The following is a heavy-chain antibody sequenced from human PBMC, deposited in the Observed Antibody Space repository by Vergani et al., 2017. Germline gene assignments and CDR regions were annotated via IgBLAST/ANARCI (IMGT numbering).Heavy chain of an antibody. V-gene: IGHV5-51*01. CDR2: ISPGDSDT. CDR1: GYSFTSYW. D-gene: IGHD1-26*01. J-gene: IGHJ4*02. CDR3: ARHGFGGSGELPPPLGDYYFDY. Sequence: EVQLVQSGAEVKKPGESLKISCKGSGYSFTSYWIGWVRQMPGKGLELMGIISPGDSDTSYSPSFPAQVTISADKSISTAYLQWSSLMASDTAMYYCARHGFGGSGELPPPLGDYYFDYWGQGTLVTVSS.